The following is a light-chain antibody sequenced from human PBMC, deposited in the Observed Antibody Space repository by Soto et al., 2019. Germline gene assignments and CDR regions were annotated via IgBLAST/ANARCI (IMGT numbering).Light chain of an antibody. Sequence: DIQLTQYPSFLSASVGDRVTITSRASQGINSYLAWYQQKPGKAPKVLMYDAPTLQRGVPSRFSGSGSGTEFTLAISSLQPEDFATYYCQQHTNFPITFGQGTRLEL. CDR2: DAP. V-gene: IGKV1-9*01. CDR3: QQHTNFPIT. J-gene: IGKJ5*01. CDR1: QGINSY.